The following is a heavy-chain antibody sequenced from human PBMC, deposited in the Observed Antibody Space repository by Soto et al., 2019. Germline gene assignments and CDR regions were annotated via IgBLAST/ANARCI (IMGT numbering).Heavy chain of an antibody. J-gene: IGHJ5*02. D-gene: IGHD3-16*01. CDR1: GGSVSSGNYY. Sequence: KASETLSLTCTVSGGSVSSGNYYWTWIRQPPGKGLEWIGYISHSGSTSKNPSLKSRLSISVDTSKNQFSLNLSSVTAADTAVYFCAREGLNLFRGVMNSWFDPWGQGTLVTVSS. V-gene: IGHV4-61*01. CDR2: ISHSGST. CDR3: AREGLNLFRGVMNSWFDP.